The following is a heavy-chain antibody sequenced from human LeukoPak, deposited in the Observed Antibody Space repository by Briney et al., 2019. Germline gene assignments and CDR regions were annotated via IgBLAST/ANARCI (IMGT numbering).Heavy chain of an antibody. J-gene: IGHJ4*02. CDR1: GFNFYDHA. CDR3: ARRAVTSWYSDY. V-gene: IGHV3-20*04. Sequence: RTGGSLRLSCAASGFNFYDHAFNWVRQRLGKGLEWVSSINWNAGTIDYVDSVKGRFTISRDNAKNSVYLQMNSLRADDTALYFCARRAVTSWYSDYWGQGTLVTVSS. D-gene: IGHD6-13*01. CDR2: INWNAGTI.